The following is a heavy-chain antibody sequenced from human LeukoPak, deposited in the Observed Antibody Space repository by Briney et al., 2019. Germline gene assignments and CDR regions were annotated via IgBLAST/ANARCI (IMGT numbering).Heavy chain of an antibody. Sequence: GRSLRLSCAASGFTFSSYGMHWVRQAPGKGLEWVAVIWYDGSNKYYADSVKGRFTISRDNSKNTLYLQMNSLRAEDTAVYYCARDQGCSSTSCYEGYYYYGMDVWGQGTTVTVSS. J-gene: IGHJ6*02. CDR1: GFTFSSYG. CDR2: IWYDGSNK. D-gene: IGHD2-2*01. V-gene: IGHV3-33*01. CDR3: ARDQGCSSTSCYEGYYYYGMDV.